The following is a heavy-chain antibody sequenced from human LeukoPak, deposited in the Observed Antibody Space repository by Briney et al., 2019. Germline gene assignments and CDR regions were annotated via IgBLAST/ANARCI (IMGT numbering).Heavy chain of an antibody. J-gene: IGHJ4*02. D-gene: IGHD3-10*01. V-gene: IGHV3-9*01. CDR1: GFTFADYA. CDR2: VSWNSGNI. CDR3: ARGGPYGSGNNY. Sequence: GGSLRLSCAASGFTFADYAMHWVRQTPGKGLEWVSGVSWNSGNIDYADSVKGRFTISRDNAKNSLYLQMNSLRAEDTAVYYCARGGPYGSGNNYWGQGTLVTVSS.